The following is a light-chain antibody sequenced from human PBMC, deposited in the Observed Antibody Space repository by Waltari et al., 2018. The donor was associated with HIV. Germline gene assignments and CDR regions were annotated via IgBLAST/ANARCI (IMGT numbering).Light chain of an antibody. V-gene: IGLV2-18*01. CDR1: RGDVPTYNR. CDR2: EVY. CDR3: ALYTTRNII. Sequence: QSALTQPPSVSGFPGQSVTLSCTGFRGDVPTYNRVSWYQQPPNTAPQRILYEVYKRPSGVPDLFSGSQSGDMASLTVSGLQTEDEADYYCALYTTRNIIFGGGTNLVVL. J-gene: IGLJ2*01.